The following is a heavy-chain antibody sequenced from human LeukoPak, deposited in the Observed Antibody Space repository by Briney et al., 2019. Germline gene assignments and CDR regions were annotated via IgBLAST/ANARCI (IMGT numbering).Heavy chain of an antibody. CDR3: ARREWLLLPQVYNWFDP. CDR2: ISHDGSNK. Sequence: GGSLRLSCAASGFIFSSYGMHWVRQAPGKGLEWVAVISHDGSNKYYADSVKGRFTISRDNSKNTLNLQMNSLRAEDTAVYYCARREWLLLPQVYNWFDPWGQGTLVTVSS. D-gene: IGHD3-22*01. CDR1: GFIFSSYG. J-gene: IGHJ5*02. V-gene: IGHV3-30*03.